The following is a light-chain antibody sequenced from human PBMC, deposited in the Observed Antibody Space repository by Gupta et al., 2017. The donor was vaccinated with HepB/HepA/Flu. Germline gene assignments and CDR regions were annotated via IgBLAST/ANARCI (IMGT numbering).Light chain of an antibody. CDR3: AAWDNSLSAYV. V-gene: IGLV1-47*02. Sequence: QPLLTQPPSASGTPGQRVAISCSGSSSNVGRDNVYWYRQLPGTAPKPLIYNDDRRPSGVPDRFSGSKSGTSASLAISGLRSEDEADYYCAAWDNSLSAYVFGTGTWVTVL. CDR2: NDD. CDR1: SSNVGRDN. J-gene: IGLJ1*01.